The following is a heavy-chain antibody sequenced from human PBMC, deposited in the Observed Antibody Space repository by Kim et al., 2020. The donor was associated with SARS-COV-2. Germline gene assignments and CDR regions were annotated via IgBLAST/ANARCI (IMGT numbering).Heavy chain of an antibody. Sequence: GESLKISCQGFGYSFTNYWIAWVRHRSGEGLEWMGIIYPRDSHTIYSPSFQGQVTISVVKSTNTAYLQWTSLKASDRAMYYCTSPTYYGSIIYLGIDIWGPGKMVTVSS. D-gene: IGHD3-10*01. V-gene: IGHV5-51*01. CDR2: IYPRDSHT. CDR3: TSPTYYGSIIYLGIDI. J-gene: IGHJ3*02. CDR1: GYSFTNYW.